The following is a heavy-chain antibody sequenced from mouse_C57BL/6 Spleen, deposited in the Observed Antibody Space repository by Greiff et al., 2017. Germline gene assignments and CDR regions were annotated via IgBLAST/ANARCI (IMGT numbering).Heavy chain of an antibody. D-gene: IGHD2-4*01. CDR1: GYTFTDYY. CDR2: INPNNGGT. Sequence: VQLKQSGPELVKPGASVKISCKASGYTFTDYYMNWVKQSHGKSLEWIGDINPNNGGTSYNQKFKGKATLTVDKSSSTAYMELRSLTSEDSAVYYCARRGLRGTYAMDYWGQGTSVTVSS. J-gene: IGHJ4*01. CDR3: ARRGLRGTYAMDY. V-gene: IGHV1-26*01.